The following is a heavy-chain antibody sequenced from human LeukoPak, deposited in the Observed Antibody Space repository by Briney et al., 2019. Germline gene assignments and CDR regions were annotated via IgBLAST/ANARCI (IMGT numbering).Heavy chain of an antibody. CDR2: ISWDGYTT. J-gene: IGHJ4*02. V-gene: IGHV3-43*01. D-gene: IGHD6-6*01. CDR1: GFIFNEYN. Sequence: PGGSLRLSCAASGFIFNEYNMHWVRQAPGKGLEWVSLISWDGYTTYYADSVKGRFTISRDNSKNSLYLQMNRLRTEDTALYYCAKVNRAYSSSSSLNFDSWGQGTLVTVSS. CDR3: AKVNRAYSSSSSLNFDS.